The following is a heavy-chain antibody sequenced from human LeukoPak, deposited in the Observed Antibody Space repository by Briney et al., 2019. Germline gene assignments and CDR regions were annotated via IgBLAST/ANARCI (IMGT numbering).Heavy chain of an antibody. CDR1: GFTFSNYA. D-gene: IGHD4-17*01. CDR2: IWYDGNNK. J-gene: IGHJ4*02. V-gene: IGHV3-33*08. Sequence: GGSLRLSCAASGFTFSNYAMAWVRQAPGKGLEWVAVIWYDGNNKYYADSVKGRFTISRDSSKNTMYLQMNSLRAEDTAVYYCAREHTTVTSLLDYWGQGTLVTVSS. CDR3: AREHTTVTSLLDY.